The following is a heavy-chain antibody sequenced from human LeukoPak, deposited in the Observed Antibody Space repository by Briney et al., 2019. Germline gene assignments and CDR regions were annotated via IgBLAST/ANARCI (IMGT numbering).Heavy chain of an antibody. CDR3: AREMRSSKALDC. D-gene: IGHD2/OR15-2a*01. V-gene: IGHV1-46*01. CDR2: ISPTGGTT. J-gene: IGHJ4*02. CDR1: GYTFTSYG. Sequence: GASVKVSCKASGYTFTSYGISWVRQAPGQGLEWMGMISPTGGTTRFSQKYQGRITMTRDMSTSTVYMDLSSLRSEDTAVYYCAREMRSSKALDCWGQGTLVTVSS.